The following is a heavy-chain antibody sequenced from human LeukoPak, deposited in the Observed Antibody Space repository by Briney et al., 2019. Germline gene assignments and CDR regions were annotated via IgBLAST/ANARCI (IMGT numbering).Heavy chain of an antibody. V-gene: IGHV4-31*03. CDR3: ASQYGSGSYYIISGMETPFDP. J-gene: IGHJ5*02. CDR1: GGSISSGGYY. CDR2: IYYSGST. Sequence: SETLSLTCTVSGGSISSGGYYWSWIRQHPGKGLEWIGYIYYSGSTYYNPSLKSRVTISVDTSKNQFSLKLSSVTAADTAVYYCASQYGSGSYYIISGMETPFDPWGQGTLVTVSS. D-gene: IGHD3-10*01.